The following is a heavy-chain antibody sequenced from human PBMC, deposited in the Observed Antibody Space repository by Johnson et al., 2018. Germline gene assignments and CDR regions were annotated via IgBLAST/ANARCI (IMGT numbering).Heavy chain of an antibody. D-gene: IGHD1-7*01. CDR3: ARSNTGNYRDAFDI. V-gene: IGHV4-4*02. CDR1: GGSISGSEW. J-gene: IGHJ3*02. CDR2: IYHSGST. Sequence: QVQLQESGPGVVKTSRTLSLTCAVSGGSISGSEWWSWVRQPPGKGLEWIGEIYHSGSTHYNPSLKSRVTMSVDRSKNQFSLRLSSVTAADTAVYYCARSNTGNYRDAFDIWGQGTKVTVSS.